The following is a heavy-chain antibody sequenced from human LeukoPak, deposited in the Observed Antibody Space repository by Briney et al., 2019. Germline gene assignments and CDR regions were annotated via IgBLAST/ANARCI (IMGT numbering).Heavy chain of an antibody. Sequence: SVKVSCKASGYTFTSYGISWVRQAPGQGLEWMGRIIPIFGTANYAQKFQGRVTIATDESTSTAYMEPNSLRSDDTAVYYCASRNYYYGSGSQPFDYWGQGTLVTVSS. V-gene: IGHV1-69*05. CDR3: ASRNYYYGSGSQPFDY. J-gene: IGHJ4*02. CDR1: GYTFTSYG. D-gene: IGHD3-10*01. CDR2: IIPIFGTA.